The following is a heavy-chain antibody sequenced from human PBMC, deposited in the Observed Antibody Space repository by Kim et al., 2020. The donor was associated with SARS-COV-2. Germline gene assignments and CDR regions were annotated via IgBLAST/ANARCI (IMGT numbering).Heavy chain of an antibody. V-gene: IGHV6-1*01. CDR3: ARGSAWFGELFPRNIDY. D-gene: IGHD3-10*01. CDR2: TYYRSKWYN. Sequence: SQTLSLTCAISGDSVSSNSAAWNWIRQSPSRGLEWLGRTYYRSKWYNDYAVSVKSRITINPDTSKNQFSLQLNSVTPEDTAVYYCARGSAWFGELFPRNIDYWGQGTLVTVSS. CDR1: GDSVSSNSAA. J-gene: IGHJ4*02.